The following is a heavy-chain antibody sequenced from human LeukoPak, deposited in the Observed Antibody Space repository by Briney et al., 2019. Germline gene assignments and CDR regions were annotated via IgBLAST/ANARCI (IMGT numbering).Heavy chain of an antibody. Sequence: GGSLRLSCAASGFTLSGYWMSWVRQAPGKGLEWVSGILSSGGSTYYADSVKGRFTISRDNAKNTLYLQMSSLRAEDTAVYYCARKASNFDYWGQGTLVTVSS. V-gene: IGHV3-23*01. J-gene: IGHJ4*02. CDR2: ILSSGGST. CDR3: ARKASNFDY. CDR1: GFTLSGYW.